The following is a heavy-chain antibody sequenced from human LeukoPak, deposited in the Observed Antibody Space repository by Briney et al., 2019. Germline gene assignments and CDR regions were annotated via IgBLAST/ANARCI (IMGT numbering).Heavy chain of an antibody. Sequence: GGSLRLSCAASGFTFSSYAMHWVRQAPGKGLEWVAVISYDGSNKYYADSVKGRFTISRDNSKDTLYLQMNSLRAEDTAVYYCARRRGYSGFDRWGQGTLVTVSS. CDR2: ISYDGSNK. D-gene: IGHD5-12*01. V-gene: IGHV3-30-3*01. J-gene: IGHJ5*02. CDR1: GFTFSSYA. CDR3: ARRRGYSGFDR.